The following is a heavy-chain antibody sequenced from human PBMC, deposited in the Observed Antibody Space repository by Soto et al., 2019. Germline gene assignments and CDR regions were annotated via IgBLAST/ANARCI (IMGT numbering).Heavy chain of an antibody. J-gene: IGHJ6*02. V-gene: IGHV3-23*01. D-gene: IGHD3-9*01. CDR1: GFTFNNYA. Sequence: GGSLRLSCAASGFTFNNYAMSWVRQAPGKGLAWVSGISGGGGSTYYADSVKGRFTISRDNSKNTLYLQMNSLRAEDTALYYCAKGQYFDWLPRDYYYYGMDVWGQGTTVTVSS. CDR3: AKGQYFDWLPRDYYYYGMDV. CDR2: ISGGGGST.